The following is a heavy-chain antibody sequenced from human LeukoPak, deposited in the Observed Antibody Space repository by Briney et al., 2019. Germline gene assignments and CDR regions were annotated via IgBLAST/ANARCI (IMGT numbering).Heavy chain of an antibody. Sequence: ASVKVSCKVSGYTLTDLSIHWVRQAPGKGLEWMGGFALEDAETIYAQKFQGRVTMTEDTSTDTAYLELSSLRSDDTAVYYCATAYGGNLVDYWGQGTLVTVSS. J-gene: IGHJ4*02. CDR2: FALEDAET. CDR3: ATAYGGNLVDY. D-gene: IGHD1-26*01. V-gene: IGHV1-24*01. CDR1: GYTLTDLS.